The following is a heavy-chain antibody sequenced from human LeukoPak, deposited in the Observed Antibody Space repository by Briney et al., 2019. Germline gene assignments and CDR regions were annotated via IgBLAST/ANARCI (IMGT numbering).Heavy chain of an antibody. Sequence: SETLSLTCTVSGVSMSPYYWRWVRQPPGKGLEWIAYIYYSGSTNYNPSLKNRGTISVNTSKNKSSLKLYYVPAADTAVYYCSRHTYPSASGLHIWAQGTMVSVSS. CDR2: IYYSGST. J-gene: IGHJ3*02. D-gene: IGHD3-3*01. CDR1: GVSMSPYY. V-gene: IGHV4-59*08. CDR3: SRHTYPSASGLHI.